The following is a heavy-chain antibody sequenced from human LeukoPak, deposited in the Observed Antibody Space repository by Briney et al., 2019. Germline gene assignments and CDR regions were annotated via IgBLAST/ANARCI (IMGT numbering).Heavy chain of an antibody. D-gene: IGHD2-2*01. V-gene: IGHV3-64D*09. CDR2: ISSNGGST. Sequence: GGSLRLSCSASGFTFSYYAMHWVRQAPGQGLAYVSAISSNGGSTYYADSVKGRFTISRDNSKSTLYLQMSSLRAEDTAVYYCARTYGYCSSTGCYVFDYWGQGTLVTVSS. J-gene: IGHJ4*02. CDR3: ARTYGYCSSTGCYVFDY. CDR1: GFTFSYYA.